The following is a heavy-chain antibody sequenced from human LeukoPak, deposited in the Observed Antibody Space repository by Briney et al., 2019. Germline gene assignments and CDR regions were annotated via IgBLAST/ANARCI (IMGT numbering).Heavy chain of an antibody. CDR2: MSDIGPNT. D-gene: IGHD3-3*01. CDR1: GSTVTEYA. J-gene: IGHJ3*01. V-gene: IGHV3-23*01. CDR3: ARRLSLRFDAFAV. Sequence: GPLRLSCAASGSTVTEYAMTWIRQPPGKGLEGVSSMSDIGPNTYYADSVKGRFTISRDTSKNTLLLQMNSLRADDTALYFCARRLSLRFDAFAVWGPGTVVTVSS.